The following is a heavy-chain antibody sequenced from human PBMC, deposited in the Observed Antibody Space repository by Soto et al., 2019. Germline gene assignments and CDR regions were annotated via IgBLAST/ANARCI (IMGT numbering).Heavy chain of an antibody. Sequence: VRSIRVRYRAAGLNIRDYARRWVSKTQGKGLEWVSTFSSGGGGTYYADSVKGRFTISRDNSKNTLSLQMNSLRAEDTAVYYCTKANRYCSGANCFTFDYWGLGTLVTVSS. D-gene: IGHD2-15*01. CDR3: TKANRYCSGANCFTFDY. J-gene: IGHJ4*02. V-gene: IGHV3-23*01. CDR2: FSSGGGGT. CDR1: GLNIRDYA.